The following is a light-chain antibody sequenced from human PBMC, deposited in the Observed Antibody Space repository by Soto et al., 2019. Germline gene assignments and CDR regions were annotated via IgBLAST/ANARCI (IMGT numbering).Light chain of an antibody. J-gene: IGKJ1*01. Sequence: IVMTQSPVTLSVFPGERATLSCRASQSISIRLAWYQQRPGQAPRLLIYNTSTRATGVPARFSGSGSETDFTLTISSLQSEDFALYFCQQYDGWPRTFGQGTKVDIK. CDR2: NTS. CDR3: QQYDGWPRT. CDR1: QSISIR. V-gene: IGKV3-15*01.